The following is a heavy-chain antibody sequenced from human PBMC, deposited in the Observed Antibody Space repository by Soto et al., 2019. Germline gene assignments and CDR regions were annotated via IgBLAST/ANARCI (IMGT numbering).Heavy chain of an antibody. V-gene: IGHV1-69*12. CDR2: IVPIFGTT. CDR3: ARVEAVAGLYNYHGLDV. CDR1: GGTFSNYA. D-gene: IGHD6-19*01. J-gene: IGHJ6*02. Sequence: QVQLVQSGAEVKKPGSSVKVSCKVSGGTFSNYAIDWVRLAPGHGLEWMGGIVPIFGTTDYTQKFQGRATINADDSTTTAYLAMSSLRSEDTAIYYCARVEAVAGLYNYHGLDVWGQGTAVTVSS.